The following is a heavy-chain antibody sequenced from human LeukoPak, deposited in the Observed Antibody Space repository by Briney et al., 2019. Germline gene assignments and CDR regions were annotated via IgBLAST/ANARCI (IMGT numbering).Heavy chain of an antibody. V-gene: IGHV3-23*01. CDR2: VIGSGSST. CDR3: AKDLRFPDGSCKYSES. CDR1: GFTFRNYE. J-gene: IGHJ4*02. D-gene: IGHD2-15*01. Sequence: GGSLRLSVAAMGFTFRNYEMSWFARAPGKGLEWVSTVIGSGSSTYYADSVKGRFTISRDNSKSTLYLHMDSLRAEDTALYYCAKDLRFPDGSCKYSESWGQGTLVTVSS.